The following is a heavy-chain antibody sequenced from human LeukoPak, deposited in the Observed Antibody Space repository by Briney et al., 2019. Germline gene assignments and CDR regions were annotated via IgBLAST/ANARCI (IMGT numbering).Heavy chain of an antibody. J-gene: IGHJ4*02. V-gene: IGHV1-18*01. CDR1: GYTFTNYD. CDR2: ISGYNGNT. Sequence: GASVKVSCKASGYTFTNYDINWVRQAPGQGLEWMGWISGYNGNTKYAQKLQGRVTMTTDTSTSTAYMELRSLRSEDTAVYYCASEKSILWFGDWGQGTLVTVSS. D-gene: IGHD3-10*01. CDR3: ASEKSILWFGD.